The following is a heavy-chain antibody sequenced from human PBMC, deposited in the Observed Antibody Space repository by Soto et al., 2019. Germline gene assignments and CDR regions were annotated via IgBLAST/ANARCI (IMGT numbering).Heavy chain of an antibody. D-gene: IGHD1-26*01. V-gene: IGHV3-30*03. CDR3: ARELGVGAIIPLI. CDR2: ISYDGSNK. J-gene: IGHJ3*02. Sequence: HPGGSLRLSCAASGFTFSSYGMHWVRQAPGKGLEWVAVISYDGSNKYYADSVKGRFTISRDNSKNTLYLQMNSLRAEDTAVYHCARELGVGAIIPLIWGQGTMVTVSS. CDR1: GFTFSSYG.